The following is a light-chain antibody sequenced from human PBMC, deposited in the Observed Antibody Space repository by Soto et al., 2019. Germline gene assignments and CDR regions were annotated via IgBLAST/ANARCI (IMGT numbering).Light chain of an antibody. CDR2: EVS. CDR1: SSDVGVYNY. CDR3: SSYAGSNNVV. Sequence: QSALTQPPSASGSPGHSVTISCTGTSSDVGVYNYVSWYQQHPGKAPKLMIYEVSKRPSGVPDRFSGSKSGNTASLTVSGLQAEDEADYYCSSYAGSNNVVFGGGTKLTVL. V-gene: IGLV2-8*01. J-gene: IGLJ2*01.